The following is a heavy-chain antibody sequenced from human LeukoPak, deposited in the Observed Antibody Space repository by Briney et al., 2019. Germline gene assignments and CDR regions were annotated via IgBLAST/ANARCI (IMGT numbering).Heavy chain of an antibody. CDR1: GFTFSSYE. Sequence: GGSLRLSCAASGFTFSSYEMNWVRQAPGQGLEWVAYISSSSNTVHYAGSMEGRFTISRDNAKNSLYLQMNRLRAEDTAVYYCTKETPQMDVWGKGTTVTLSS. CDR2: ISSSSNTV. J-gene: IGHJ6*04. V-gene: IGHV3-48*03. CDR3: TKETPQMDV. D-gene: IGHD2-15*01.